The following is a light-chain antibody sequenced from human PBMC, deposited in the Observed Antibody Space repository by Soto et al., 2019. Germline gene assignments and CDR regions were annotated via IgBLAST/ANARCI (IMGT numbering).Light chain of an antibody. CDR3: LQHRHYPLT. CDR2: KAS. CDR1: QTISSW. V-gene: IGKV1-5*03. J-gene: IGKJ4*01. Sequence: DSPTSQSPATLSGSVGDRVTIPCRASQTISSWLAWYQQKPGKAPKLLIYKASTLKSGVPSRFSGSGSGTEFTLTISSLQPEDFATYYCLQHRHYPLTFGGGTKVDI.